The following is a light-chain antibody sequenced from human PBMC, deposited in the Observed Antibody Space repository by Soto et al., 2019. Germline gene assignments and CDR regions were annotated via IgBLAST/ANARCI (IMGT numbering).Light chain of an antibody. CDR2: GAS. V-gene: IGKV3-20*01. CDR1: QSVSSSY. J-gene: IGKJ1*01. CDR3: QHYGSSQT. Sequence: EILLTQSPGTLSLSPGERATLSCGASQSVSSSYLAWYQQKPGHAPSLLIYGASSRATGIPDRLSGSGSGTVFTLTISRLDPEDFAVYYCQHYGSSQTFGQGTKVDIK.